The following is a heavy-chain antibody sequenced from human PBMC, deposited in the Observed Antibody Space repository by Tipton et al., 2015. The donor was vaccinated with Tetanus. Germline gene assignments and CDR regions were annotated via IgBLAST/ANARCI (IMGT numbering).Heavy chain of an antibody. CDR3: TGDDYYDTSLRDYYGMDV. V-gene: IGHV4-34*01. J-gene: IGHJ6*02. CDR1: GGSFSGYY. CDR2: INYSGTT. D-gene: IGHD3-22*01. Sequence: LRLSCAVYGGSFSGYYWNWIRQPPGKGLEWIGEINYSGTTNYNPSLKSRVTMSVDTSKNQFSLKVTSVTAADTAVYFCTGDDYYDTSLRDYYGMDVWGPGTTVTVSS.